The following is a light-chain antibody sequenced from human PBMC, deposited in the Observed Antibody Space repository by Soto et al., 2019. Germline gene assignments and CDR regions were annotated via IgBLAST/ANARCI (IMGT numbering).Light chain of an antibody. CDR1: SSDVGGYNY. J-gene: IGLJ3*02. CDR3: SSHAGINNVV. Sequence: QSVLTQPPSASGSPGQSVTISCTGTSSDVGGYNYVSWYQQHPGKAPKLMIYEVTKRPSGVPYRFSGSKSGNTASLTVSGLLAEDEADYYCSSHAGINNVVFGGGTQLTVL. V-gene: IGLV2-8*01. CDR2: EVT.